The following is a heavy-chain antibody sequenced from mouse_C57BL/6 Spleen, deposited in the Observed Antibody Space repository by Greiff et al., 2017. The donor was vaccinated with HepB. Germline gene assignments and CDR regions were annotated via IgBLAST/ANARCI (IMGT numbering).Heavy chain of an antibody. CDR2: INPSTGGT. CDR3: ARNYEGYFDV. J-gene: IGHJ1*03. V-gene: IGHV1-42*01. Sequence: VQLKQSGPELVKPGASVKISCKASGYSFTGYYMNWVKQSPEKSLEWIGEINPSTGGTTYNQKFKAKATLTVDKSSSTAYMQLKSLTSEDSAVYYCARNYEGYFDVWGTGTTVTVSS. D-gene: IGHD2-4*01. CDR1: GYSFTGYY.